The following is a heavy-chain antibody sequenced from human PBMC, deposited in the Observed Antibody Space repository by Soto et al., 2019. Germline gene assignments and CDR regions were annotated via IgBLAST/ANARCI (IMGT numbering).Heavy chain of an antibody. Sequence: SETLSLTCAVYGGSFSGYYWSWIRQPPGKGLEWIGEINHSGSTNYNPSLKSRVTISVDTSKNQFSLKLSSVTAADTAVYYCASQSDCSSTSCYPRTGWLDPWGQGTLVT. CDR1: GGSFSGYY. CDR2: INHSGST. CDR3: ASQSDCSSTSCYPRTGWLDP. J-gene: IGHJ5*02. V-gene: IGHV4-34*01. D-gene: IGHD2-2*01.